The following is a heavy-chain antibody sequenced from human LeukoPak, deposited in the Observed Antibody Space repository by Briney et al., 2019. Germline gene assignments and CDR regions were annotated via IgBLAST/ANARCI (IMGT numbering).Heavy chain of an antibody. Sequence: SETLSLTCTVSGYSISSGYYWGWIRQPSEKGLEWIGSIYYSGSTYYNPSLKSRVTISVDTSMNQFSLKLSSVTAADTAVYYCARGKPNNYYGSGTPKKYFDYWGQGTLVTVSS. V-gene: IGHV4-38-2*02. D-gene: IGHD3-10*01. CDR3: ARGKPNNYYGSGTPKKYFDY. CDR1: GYSISSGYY. J-gene: IGHJ4*02. CDR2: IYYSGST.